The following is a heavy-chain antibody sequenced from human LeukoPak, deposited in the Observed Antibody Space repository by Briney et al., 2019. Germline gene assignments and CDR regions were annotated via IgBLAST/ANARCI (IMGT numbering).Heavy chain of an antibody. V-gene: IGHV3-23*01. Sequence: GGSLRLSCAASGFTFSSYAMSWVRQAPGKGLEWVSAISGSGGSTYYADSVKGRFTISRDNSKNTLYLQMNSLRAEDTAVYYCARDHCTNGVCHLDYWGQGTLVTVCS. D-gene: IGHD2-8*01. CDR3: ARDHCTNGVCHLDY. J-gene: IGHJ4*02. CDR2: ISGSGGST. CDR1: GFTFSSYA.